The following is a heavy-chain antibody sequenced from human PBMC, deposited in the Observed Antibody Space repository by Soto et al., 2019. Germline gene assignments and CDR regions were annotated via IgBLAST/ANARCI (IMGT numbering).Heavy chain of an antibody. J-gene: IGHJ4*02. CDR1: GGSISSSSHY. CDR2: IYYSGST. CDR3: ARRGSGSSSDY. D-gene: IGHD3-10*01. Sequence: QLQLQESGPGLVKPSETLSLTCIVSGGSISSSSHYWGWIRQPPGKGLEWIGSIYYSGSTSYNPSLKRRVTISVDTSRNQFSRRRGSVAAADTAVYYCARRGSGSSSDYWGQGTLVTVSS. V-gene: IGHV4-39*01.